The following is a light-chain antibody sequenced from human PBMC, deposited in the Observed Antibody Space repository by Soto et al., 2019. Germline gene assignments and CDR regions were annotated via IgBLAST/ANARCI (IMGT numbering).Light chain of an antibody. CDR1: QSVSSN. CDR3: QQYNNWPLT. J-gene: IGKJ4*01. Sequence: EIVMTQSPATLSVFPGERATLSCRASQSVSSNLAWYQQKPDQGPRLLIYGASTRATGVPATFSGSGSGTEFTLTISSLQAEYFEVYYWQQYNNWPLTFGGGTKLDIK. CDR2: GAS. V-gene: IGKV3D-15*01.